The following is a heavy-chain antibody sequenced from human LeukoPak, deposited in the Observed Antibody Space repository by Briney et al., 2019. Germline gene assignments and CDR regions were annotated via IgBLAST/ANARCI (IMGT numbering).Heavy chain of an antibody. D-gene: IGHD2-2*01. Sequence: GKSLRLSCAASGFTFSSYWMSWVRQAPGKGLEWVANINQDGSETYYVDSVRGRFTISRDNAKNSLYLQMNSLRAEDTAVYYCARDIVPPGICFDFWGQGTLVTVSS. CDR3: ARDIVPPGICFDF. CDR2: INQDGSET. V-gene: IGHV3-7*01. J-gene: IGHJ4*02. CDR1: GFTFSSYW.